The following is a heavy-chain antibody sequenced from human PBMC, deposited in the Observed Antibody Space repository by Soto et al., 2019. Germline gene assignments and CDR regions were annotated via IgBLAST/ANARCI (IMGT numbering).Heavy chain of an antibody. J-gene: IGHJ6*02. CDR2: IIPIFGTA. D-gene: IGHD3-3*01. V-gene: IGHV1-69*06. CDR1: GGTFSSYA. Sequence: SVKVSCKASGGTFSSYAISWVRQAPGQGLEWMGGIIPIFGTANYAQKFQGRVTITADKSTSTAYMELSSLRSEDTAVYYCARAATYYDFWGGDYSQQNYYYYYGMDVWGQGTTVTVSS. CDR3: ARAATYYDFWGGDYSQQNYYYYYGMDV.